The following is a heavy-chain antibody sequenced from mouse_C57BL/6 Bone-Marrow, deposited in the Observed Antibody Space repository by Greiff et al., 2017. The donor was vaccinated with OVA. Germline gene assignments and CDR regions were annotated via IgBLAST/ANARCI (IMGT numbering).Heavy chain of an antibody. V-gene: IGHV1-81*01. CDR2: IYPRSGNT. J-gene: IGHJ4*01. CDR1: GYTFTSYG. D-gene: IGHD1-1*01. Sequence: QVQLQQSGAELARPGASVKLSCKASGYTFTSYGISWVKQRTGQGLEWIGEIYPRSGNTYYNEKFKGKATLTADKPSSTAYMELRSLTSDDSAVYFCARDYYGSSSDAMDYWGQGTSVTVSS. CDR3: ARDYYGSSSDAMDY.